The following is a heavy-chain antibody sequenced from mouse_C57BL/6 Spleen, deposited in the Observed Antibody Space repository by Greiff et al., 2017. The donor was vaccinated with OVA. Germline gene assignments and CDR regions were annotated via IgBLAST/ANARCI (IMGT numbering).Heavy chain of an antibody. CDR1: GYTFTSYG. D-gene: IGHD1-1*01. CDR2: IYPRSGNT. Sequence: QVQLKESGAELARPGASVKLSCKASGYTFTSYGISWVKQRTGQGLEWIGEIYPRSGNTYYNEQFKGKATLTADKSSSTAYMELRSLTSEDSAVYFCARSNFYYGSSYGYFDVWGTGTTVTVSS. CDR3: ARSNFYYGSSYGYFDV. J-gene: IGHJ1*03. V-gene: IGHV1-81*01.